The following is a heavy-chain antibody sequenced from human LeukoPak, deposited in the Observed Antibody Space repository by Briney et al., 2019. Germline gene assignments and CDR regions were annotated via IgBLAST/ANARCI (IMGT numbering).Heavy chain of an antibody. V-gene: IGHV3-7*01. CDR3: ASERSLTGTTKD. CDR2: INEDGTEK. J-gene: IGHJ4*02. D-gene: IGHD1-20*01. Sequence: GGSLRLSCAASGFTFSSYWMSWVRQAPGKGLEWVANINEDGTEKYYVDSVKGRFTISRDNAKNSLDLQMNSLRAEDTAVYYCASERSLTGTTKDWGQGTLVTVSS. CDR1: GFTFSSYW.